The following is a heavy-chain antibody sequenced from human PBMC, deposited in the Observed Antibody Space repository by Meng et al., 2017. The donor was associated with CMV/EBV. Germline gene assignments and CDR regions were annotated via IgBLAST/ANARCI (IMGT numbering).Heavy chain of an antibody. D-gene: IGHD3-3*01. V-gene: IGHV3-66*02. Sequence: GESLKISCAASGFTVSSNYMSWVRQAPGKGLEWVSVIYSGGSTYYADSVKGRFTISRDNSKNTLYLQMNSLRAEDTAVYYYARGIGGVVNYGMDVWGQGTTVTVSS. CDR2: IYSGGST. CDR3: ARGIGGVVNYGMDV. CDR1: GFTVSSNY. J-gene: IGHJ6*02.